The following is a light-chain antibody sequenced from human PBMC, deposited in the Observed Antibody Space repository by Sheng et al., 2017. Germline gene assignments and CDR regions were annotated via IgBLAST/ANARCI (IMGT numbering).Light chain of an antibody. CDR3: QQLNSYPMYT. CDR1: QGISSY. CDR2: AAS. Sequence: DIQLTQSPSFLSASVGDRVTITCRASQGISSYLAWYQQKPGKAPKLLIYAASTLQSGVPSRFSGSGSGTEFTLTISSLQPEDFATYYCQQLNSYPMYTFGQGTKLEXK. V-gene: IGKV1-9*01. J-gene: IGKJ2*01.